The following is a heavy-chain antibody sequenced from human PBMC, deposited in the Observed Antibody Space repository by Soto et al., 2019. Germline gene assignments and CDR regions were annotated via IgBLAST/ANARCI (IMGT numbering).Heavy chain of an antibody. CDR2: IGVYNGKT. CDR3: SRARYCTSPSCYNHYYYGMDI. Sequence: QEQLVQSGGEVKKPGASVRVYCKASGYTFRKYGITWVRQAPGQGLEWMGWIGVYNGKTNYARKLQGRVIMTADTSASTAYMELRSLRSDDTAVYYCSRARYCTSPSCYNHYYYGMDIWGQGTTVSVSS. J-gene: IGHJ6*02. V-gene: IGHV1-18*04. D-gene: IGHD2-2*02. CDR1: GYTFRKYG.